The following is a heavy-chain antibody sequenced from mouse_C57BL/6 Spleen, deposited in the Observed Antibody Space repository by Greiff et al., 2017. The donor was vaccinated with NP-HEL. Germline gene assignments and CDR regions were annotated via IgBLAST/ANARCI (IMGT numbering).Heavy chain of an antibody. CDR2: ISDDGSYT. Sequence: EVKVVESGGGLVKPGGSLKLSCAASGFTFSSYAMSWVRQTPEKRLEWVATISDDGSYTYYPDNVKGRFTISRDNAKNNLYLQMSHLKSEDTAMYYSARDRRLITTVDYAMDYWGQGTSVTVSS. D-gene: IGHD1-1*01. V-gene: IGHV5-4*01. J-gene: IGHJ4*01. CDR1: GFTFSSYA. CDR3: ARDRRLITTVDYAMDY.